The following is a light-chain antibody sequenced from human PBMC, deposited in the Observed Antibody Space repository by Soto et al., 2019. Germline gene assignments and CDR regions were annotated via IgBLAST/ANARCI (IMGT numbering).Light chain of an antibody. Sequence: EIVLTQSPGTVALSPGERATLSCRASQSITSNFLAWYQQKPGQAPRLLMYAISSRAAGIPDRFSGSGSGIDFTLPISRLEPEDFAVYYCQQYGSSLITFGQGTRLAIK. CDR3: QQYGSSLIT. CDR2: AIS. V-gene: IGKV3-20*01. J-gene: IGKJ5*01. CDR1: QSITSNF.